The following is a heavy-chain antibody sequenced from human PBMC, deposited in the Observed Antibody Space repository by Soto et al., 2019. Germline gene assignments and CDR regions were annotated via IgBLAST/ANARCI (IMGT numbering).Heavy chain of an antibody. CDR3: AHGSCSSADCYPNPYLDY. J-gene: IGHJ4*02. D-gene: IGHD2-2*01. V-gene: IGHV2-5*02. CDR2: IYWDDDE. Sequence: QITLKESGPPLVKPTQTLTLTCTFSGFSLSTTAEGVGWIRQPPGKALEWLALIYWDDDERYSPSLKSRLTITKDTSKNQVVLTMTNVDPVDTATYYCAHGSCSSADCYPNPYLDYWGQGILVTVFS. CDR1: GFSLSTTAEG.